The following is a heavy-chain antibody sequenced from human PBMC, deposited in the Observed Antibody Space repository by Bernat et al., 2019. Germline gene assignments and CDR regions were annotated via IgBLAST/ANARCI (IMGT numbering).Heavy chain of an antibody. D-gene: IGHD3-9*01. V-gene: IGHV3-66*01. CDR3: ARVEYDILIYYGMDV. J-gene: IGHJ6*02. Sequence: EVQLVESGGGLVQPGGSLRLSCAASGFTVSSNYMSWVRQAPGKGLEWVSVIYSGGSTYYADSVKGRFTISRDNSKNTLYLQMNSLRAEDTAVYYCARVEYDILIYYGMDVWGQGTTVTVSS. CDR2: IYSGGST. CDR1: GFTVSSNY.